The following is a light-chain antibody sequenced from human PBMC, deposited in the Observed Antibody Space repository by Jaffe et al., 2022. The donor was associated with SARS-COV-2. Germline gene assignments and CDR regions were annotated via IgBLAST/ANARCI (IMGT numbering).Light chain of an antibody. CDR2: ATS. Sequence: EIVLTQSPGTLSLSPGERAPLSCRASQTVSSSSLAWYQQKPGQAPRLLIYATSIRAPGIPDRFSGSGSGTDFILTISGLEPEDFAVYYCQQYTTSPWTFGQGTKVEIK. V-gene: IGKV3-20*01. J-gene: IGKJ1*01. CDR3: QQYTTSPWT. CDR1: QTVSSSS.